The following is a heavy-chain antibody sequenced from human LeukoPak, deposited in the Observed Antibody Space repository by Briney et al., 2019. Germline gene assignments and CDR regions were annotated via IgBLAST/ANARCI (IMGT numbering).Heavy chain of an antibody. CDR2: VYQSGNG. CDR3: ASLRFGDSYFDF. V-gene: IGHV4-38-2*02. J-gene: IGHJ4*02. CDR1: NYSVSSNLH. D-gene: IGHD3-10*01. Sequence: NPSETLSLTCTVSNYSVSSNLHWCWIRQSPGGGLEGIGSVYQSGNGYYSPSLKGRVLISFDPSTKELSLKIKSVTATDTALYYCASLRFGDSYFDFWGQGTQVTVSS.